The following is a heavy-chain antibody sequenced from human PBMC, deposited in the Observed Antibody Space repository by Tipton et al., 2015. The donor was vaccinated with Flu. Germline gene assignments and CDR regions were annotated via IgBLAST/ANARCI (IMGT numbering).Heavy chain of an antibody. D-gene: IGHD6-19*01. CDR1: GFTFDEYG. Sequence: SLRLSCVASGFTFDEYGMSWVRHSPGKGLEWVSGINWHGNSADYADSVRGRFTISRDNGRNSLYLEMDSLRAEDTAVYFCVGGSGWLSDHWGQGTLATVSS. V-gene: IGHV3-20*04. CDR3: VGGSGWLSDH. J-gene: IGHJ4*02. CDR2: INWHGNSA.